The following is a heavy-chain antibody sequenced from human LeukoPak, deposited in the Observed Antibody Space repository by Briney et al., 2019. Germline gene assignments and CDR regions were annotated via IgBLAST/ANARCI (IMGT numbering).Heavy chain of an antibody. CDR2: IYYSGST. D-gene: IGHD1-26*01. CDR3: ARMEARSGGRFDP. CDR1: GGSISSSSYY. V-gene: IGHV4-39*07. J-gene: IGHJ5*02. Sequence: SETLSLTCTVSGGSISSSSYYWGWIRQPPGKGLEWIGSIYYSGSTYYNPSLKSRVTISVDTSKNQFSLKLSSVTAADTAVYYCARMEARSGGRFDPWGQGSLVTVS.